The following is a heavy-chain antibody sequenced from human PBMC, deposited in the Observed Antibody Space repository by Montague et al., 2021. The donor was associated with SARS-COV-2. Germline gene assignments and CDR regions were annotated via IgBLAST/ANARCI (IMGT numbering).Heavy chain of an antibody. D-gene: IGHD2-2*02. CDR3: ARDPSRQLLLYPVGDYYYGMDV. CDR1: GGSISSSSYY. Sequence: SETLSLTCSVSGGSISSSSYYWGWISQPPGKGLEWIGSIYYSGSTYYNPSHKSRVTISVDTSKNQFSLKLNSVTAADTAVYYCARDPSRQLLLYPVGDYYYGMDVWSQGTTVTGSS. CDR2: IYYSGST. V-gene: IGHV4-39*07. J-gene: IGHJ6*02.